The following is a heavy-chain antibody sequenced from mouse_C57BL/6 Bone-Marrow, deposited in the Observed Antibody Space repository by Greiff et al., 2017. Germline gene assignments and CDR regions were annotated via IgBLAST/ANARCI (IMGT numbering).Heavy chain of an antibody. CDR1: GYTFTSYW. CDR2: INPSNGGT. D-gene: IGHD1-1*01. J-gene: IGHJ1*03. V-gene: IGHV1-53*01. Sequence: QVQLQQPGTELVKPGASVKLSCKASGYTFTSYWMHWVKQRPGQGLEWIGNINPSNGGTNYNEKFKSKATLTVDKSSSTAYMQLSSLTSEDSAVYYSEREGGDGSSPWYLDDGGTGTTVTVSS. CDR3: EREGGDGSSPWYLDD.